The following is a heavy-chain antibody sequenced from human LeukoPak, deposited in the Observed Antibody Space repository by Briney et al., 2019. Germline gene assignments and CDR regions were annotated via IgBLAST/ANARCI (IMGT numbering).Heavy chain of an antibody. D-gene: IGHD6-25*01. J-gene: IGHJ4*02. CDR2: IYYSGST. V-gene: IGHV4-59*08. CDR1: XGSISSYY. Sequence: LXXXVSXGSISSYYWSWIRQPPGXGLEWIGYIYYSGSTNYNPSLKSRVTISVDTSKNQFSLKLSSVTAADTAVYYCARHGGGYYFDYWGQGTLVTVSS. CDR3: ARHGGGYYFDY.